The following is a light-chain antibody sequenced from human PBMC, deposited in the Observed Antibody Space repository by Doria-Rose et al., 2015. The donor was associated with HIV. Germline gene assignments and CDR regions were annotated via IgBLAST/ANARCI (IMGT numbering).Light chain of an antibody. CDR3: HQYGTSWT. CDR1: QSFSSTY. CDR2: DGS. J-gene: IGKJ1*01. V-gene: IGKV3-20*01. Sequence: EIVMTQPPGTLSLSPGEGATLSCRASQSFSSTYLAWYQQKPGQAPSPLIYDGSTRATGIPDRFSASGSGTDFTLTINRLEPEDFALYYCHQYGTSWTFGQGTKVEI.